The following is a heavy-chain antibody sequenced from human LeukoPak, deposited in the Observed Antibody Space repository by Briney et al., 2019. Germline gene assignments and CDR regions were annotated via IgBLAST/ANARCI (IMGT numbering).Heavy chain of an antibody. Sequence: SETLSLTCTVSGGSISSHYWSWIRQPPGKGLEWIGYIYYSGSTNYNPSLKSRVTISVDTSKNQFSLKLSSVTAADTAVYYCARHVIGSSGRPHYYYGMDVWGQGTTVTVSS. CDR2: IYYSGST. V-gene: IGHV4-59*08. J-gene: IGHJ6*02. D-gene: IGHD5-12*01. CDR3: ARHVIGSSGRPHYYYGMDV. CDR1: GGSISSHY.